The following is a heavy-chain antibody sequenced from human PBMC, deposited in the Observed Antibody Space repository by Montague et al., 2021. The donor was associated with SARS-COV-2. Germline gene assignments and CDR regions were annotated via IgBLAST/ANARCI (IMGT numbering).Heavy chain of an antibody. V-gene: IGHV4-59*01. CDR2: IYYSGST. CDR3: ARGGGDYGGNPFDY. CDR1: GVSITTYY. D-gene: IGHD4-23*01. J-gene: IGHJ4*02. Sequence: ETLSLTCTVSGVSITTYYWSWIRQPPGKGLEWIGYIYYSGSTYYTPSLKSRVSFSVDASKNEFSLRLTSVSAADTAVYYCARGGGDYGGNPFDYWGQGTLVTVSS.